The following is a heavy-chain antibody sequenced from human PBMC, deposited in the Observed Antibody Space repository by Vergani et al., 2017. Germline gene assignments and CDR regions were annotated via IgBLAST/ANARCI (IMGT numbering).Heavy chain of an antibody. V-gene: IGHV3-66*02. D-gene: IGHD6-6*01. CDR1: GFTVSSNY. CDR2: IYSGGST. J-gene: IGHJ4*02. Sequence: EVQLVESGGGLVQPGGSLRLSCAASGFTVSSNYMSWVRQAPGKGLEWVSVIYSGGSTYYADSVKGRFTISRDNSKNTLYLQMNSLRAEDTAVYYCAKETKSSSLPNDYWGQGTLVTVSS. CDR3: AKETKSSSLPNDY.